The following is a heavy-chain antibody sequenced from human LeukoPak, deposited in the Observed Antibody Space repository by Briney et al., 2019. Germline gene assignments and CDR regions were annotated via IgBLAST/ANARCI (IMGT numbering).Heavy chain of an antibody. CDR1: GFTFSSYA. V-gene: IGHV3-30-3*01. D-gene: IGHD6-13*01. Sequence: GRSLRLSCAASGFTFSSYAMHWVRQAPGKGLEWVAVISYDGSNKYYADSVKGRFTISRDNSKNTLYLQMNSLRAEDTAVYYCARDGQEAAALDYWGRGTLVTVSS. CDR3: ARDGQEAAALDY. CDR2: ISYDGSNK. J-gene: IGHJ4*02.